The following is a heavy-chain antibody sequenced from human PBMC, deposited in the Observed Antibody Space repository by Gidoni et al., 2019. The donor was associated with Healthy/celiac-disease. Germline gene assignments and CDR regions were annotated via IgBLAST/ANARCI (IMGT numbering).Heavy chain of an antibody. J-gene: IGHJ4*02. CDR2: ISYDGSNK. D-gene: IGHD6-19*01. V-gene: IGHV3-30*18. CDR3: AKDGGRNGWPFDY. Sequence: QVQLVESGGGVVQPGRSLRLSCAASVFTFSSYGMHWVRQAPGKGLEWVAVISYDGSNKYYADSVKGRFTISRDNSKNTLYLQMNSLRAEDTAVYYCAKDGGRNGWPFDYWGQGTLVTVSS. CDR1: VFTFSSYG.